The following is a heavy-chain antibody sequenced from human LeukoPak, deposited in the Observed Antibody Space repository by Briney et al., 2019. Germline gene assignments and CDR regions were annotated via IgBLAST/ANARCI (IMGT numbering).Heavy chain of an antibody. J-gene: IGHJ4*02. CDR3: ARTTARGVNVFDY. Sequence: GGSLRLSCAASGFTFSNHPPHWVRQAPGKGLDWVATISFDGSDKYYADSVKGRFTISRDNSKSTFYLQMSSLKVEDTAVYYRARTTARGVNVFDYWGQGTLVTVSS. CDR1: GFTFSNHP. V-gene: IGHV3-30-3*01. D-gene: IGHD3-10*01. CDR2: ISFDGSDK.